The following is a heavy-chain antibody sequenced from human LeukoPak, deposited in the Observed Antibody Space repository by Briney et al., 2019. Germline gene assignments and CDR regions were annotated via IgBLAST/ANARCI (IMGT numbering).Heavy chain of an antibody. D-gene: IGHD6-6*01. V-gene: IGHV4-59*01. Sequence: PSGTLSLTCTVSGGSISNKYWSWIRQPPGKGLEWIGYIYYSGNTNYNPSLKSRVTILVDTSKNQVSLKLSSVTAADAAVYFCARDWGVGGRPGYMDVWGKGTTVTVSS. CDR2: IYYSGNT. CDR3: ARDWGVGGRPGYMDV. CDR1: GGSISNKY. J-gene: IGHJ6*03.